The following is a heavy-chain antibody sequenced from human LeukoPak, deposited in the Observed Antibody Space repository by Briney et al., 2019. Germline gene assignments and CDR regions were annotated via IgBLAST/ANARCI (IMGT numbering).Heavy chain of an antibody. Sequence: SETLSLTCAVYGGSFSGYYWSWIRQPPGKGLEWIGEINHSGSTNHNPSLKSRVTISLDTSKSQFSLKLSSVTAADTAVYYCAKGLGFCSGGSCYSHYYYYYGMDVWGQGTTVTVSS. V-gene: IGHV4-34*01. CDR2: INHSGST. CDR1: GGSFSGYY. CDR3: AKGLGFCSGGSCYSHYYYYYGMDV. J-gene: IGHJ6*02. D-gene: IGHD2-15*01.